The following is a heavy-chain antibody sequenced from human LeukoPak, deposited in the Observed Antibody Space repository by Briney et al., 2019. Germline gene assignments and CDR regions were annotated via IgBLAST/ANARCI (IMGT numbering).Heavy chain of an antibody. J-gene: IGHJ4*02. CDR1: GFTFSSHV. CDR2: ISYNSNYI. Sequence: GGSLRLSCAGSGFTFSSHVMNWVRQAPGKGLEWVSFISYNSNYIFYADSVKGRFTISRDNAKNSLYLQMNSLRAEDTAVYYCARADYYETSGPFGYWGQGTLVIVSS. V-gene: IGHV3-21*01. CDR3: ARADYYETSGPFGY. D-gene: IGHD3-22*01.